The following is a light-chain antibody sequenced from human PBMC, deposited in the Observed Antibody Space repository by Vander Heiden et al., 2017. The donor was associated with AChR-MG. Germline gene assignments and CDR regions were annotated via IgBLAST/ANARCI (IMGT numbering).Light chain of an antibody. Sequence: QSALTQPASVSGSPGQSITISCTGTSADVGAHNYVSWYQQHPGKAPKLMIFDVSNRPSGVSYRFSGSKSGNTASLTISGLQADDEADYYCNSHTSSGTLVFGGGTKVTGL. CDR3: NSHTSSGTLV. CDR2: DVS. V-gene: IGLV2-14*03. J-gene: IGLJ3*02. CDR1: SADVGAHNY.